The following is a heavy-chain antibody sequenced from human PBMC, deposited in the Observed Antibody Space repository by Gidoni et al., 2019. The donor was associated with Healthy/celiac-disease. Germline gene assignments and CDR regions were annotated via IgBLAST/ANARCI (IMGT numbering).Heavy chain of an antibody. J-gene: IGHJ3*02. Sequence: QVQLQESGPGLVKPSESLSLTCTVSGGSVRSGSYYWSWIRQPPGKGLEWIGYIYYSGSTNYNPSLKSRVTISVDTSKNQFSLKLSSVTAADTAVYYCARNDYGDYFDAFDIWGQGTMVTVSS. CDR1: GGSVRSGSYY. CDR2: IYYSGST. D-gene: IGHD4-17*01. CDR3: ARNDYGDYFDAFDI. V-gene: IGHV4-61*01.